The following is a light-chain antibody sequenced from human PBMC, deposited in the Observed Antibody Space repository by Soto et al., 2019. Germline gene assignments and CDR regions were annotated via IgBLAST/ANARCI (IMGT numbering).Light chain of an antibody. CDR2: DAS. Sequence: EIVLTQSPATLSLSPGEGATLSCRASQSIRTYIAWYQQRPGQSPRPLIFDASNPTAGIPARFSGSGSGTDFTLTIHSLEPEDFAVYYCQQHDTWPPTFGQGTKVEIK. CDR3: QQHDTWPPT. CDR1: QSIRTY. J-gene: IGKJ2*01. V-gene: IGKV3-11*01.